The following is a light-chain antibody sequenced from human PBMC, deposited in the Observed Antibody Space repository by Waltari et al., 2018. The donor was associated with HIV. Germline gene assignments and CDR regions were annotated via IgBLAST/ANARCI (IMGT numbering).Light chain of an antibody. CDR2: EVN. Sequence: SALTQPASVSGSPGQSITISCTGTSSDVGAYNLVSWYQQHPGKAPKFIIYEVNKRPSGGSSRFSGSKSGNTASLTISGLQAEDEADYYCCSYAGRSTLEVFGGGTKVTVL. CDR1: SSDVGAYNL. V-gene: IGLV2-23*02. J-gene: IGLJ2*01. CDR3: CSYAGRSTLEV.